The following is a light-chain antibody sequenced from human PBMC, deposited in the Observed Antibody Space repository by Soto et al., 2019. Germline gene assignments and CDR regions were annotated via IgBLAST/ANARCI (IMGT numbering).Light chain of an antibody. CDR2: DTS. Sequence: EIVLTQSPATLSSFPGDRVTLSCRASQYINTRLAWYQHRPGQAPRLLIYDTSTRATGVPTRFSGSGSGTDFTLTISSLEPEDFAVYYCQQRSNWPPLTFGGGTKVDIK. V-gene: IGKV3-11*01. J-gene: IGKJ4*01. CDR1: QYINTR. CDR3: QQRSNWPPLT.